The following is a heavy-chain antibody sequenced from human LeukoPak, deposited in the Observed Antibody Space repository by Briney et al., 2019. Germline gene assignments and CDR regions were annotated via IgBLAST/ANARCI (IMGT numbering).Heavy chain of an antibody. V-gene: IGHV3-21*01. CDR1: GFTFSSYS. CDR3: ATLGQQLVEGDDAFDI. D-gene: IGHD6-13*01. Sequence: GGSLRLSCAASGFTFSSYSMNWVRQAPGKGLEWVSSISSSSSYIYYADSVKGRFTISRDNAKNSLYLQMNSLGAEDTAVYYCATLGQQLVEGDDAFDIWGQGTMVTVSS. J-gene: IGHJ3*02. CDR2: ISSSSSYI.